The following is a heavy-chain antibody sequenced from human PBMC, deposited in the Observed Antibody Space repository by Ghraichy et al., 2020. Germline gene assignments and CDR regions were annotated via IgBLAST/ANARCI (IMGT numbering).Heavy chain of an antibody. V-gene: IGHV4-34*01. Sequence: GSLRLSCAVYGGSFSDYYWSWIRQPPGKGLEWIGEINHSGSTNYNPSLKSRVTISVDTSKNQFSLKLSSVTAADTAVYYCARGLLVGYCTIWGKGTTVTVSS. J-gene: IGHJ6*04. CDR2: INHSGST. CDR1: GGSFSDYY. CDR3: ARGLLVGYCTI. D-gene: IGHD2-8*01.